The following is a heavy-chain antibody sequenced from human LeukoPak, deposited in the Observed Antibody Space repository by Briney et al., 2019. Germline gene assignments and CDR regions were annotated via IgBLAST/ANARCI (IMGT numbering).Heavy chain of an antibody. D-gene: IGHD2/OR15-2a*01. Sequence: GSLRLSCAASGFTFSSYAMTWVRQAPGKGLEWVSSISRSGGSTYYADSVKGRFTISRDNSKNTLYLQMGSLRAEDTAVYYCAGHRYCNSPTCLPGVWGKGTTVTVSS. CDR2: ISRSGGST. CDR1: GFTFSSYA. CDR3: AGHRYCNSPTCLPGV. V-gene: IGHV3-23*01. J-gene: IGHJ6*04.